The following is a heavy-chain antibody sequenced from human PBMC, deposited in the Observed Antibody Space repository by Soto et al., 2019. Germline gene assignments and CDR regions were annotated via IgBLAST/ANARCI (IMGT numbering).Heavy chain of an antibody. Sequence: PGGSLRLSCAASGFTFSSYGMHWVRQAPGKGLEWVAVISYDGSNKYYADSVKGRFTISRDNSKNTLYLQMNSLRAEDTAVYYCAKDKEGSIAARLGYWGQGTLVTVSS. V-gene: IGHV3-30*18. CDR2: ISYDGSNK. CDR1: GFTFSSYG. D-gene: IGHD6-6*01. J-gene: IGHJ4*02. CDR3: AKDKEGSIAARLGY.